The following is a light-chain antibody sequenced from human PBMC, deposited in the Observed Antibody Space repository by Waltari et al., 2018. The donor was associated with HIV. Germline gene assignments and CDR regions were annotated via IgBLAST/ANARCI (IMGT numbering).Light chain of an antibody. CDR1: QSLLYTDGKTY. V-gene: IGKV2D-29*02. CDR3: VQSINFWT. Sequence: DIVVTQTPLFLSVTPGQPASISCKSSQSLLYTDGKTYLYWYLQKAGQSPQLLIYEASNRFSGVPDRFSGSGSGTDFTLNIGRVEAEDVGVYYCVQSINFWTFGQGTRVEMK. CDR2: EAS. J-gene: IGKJ1*01.